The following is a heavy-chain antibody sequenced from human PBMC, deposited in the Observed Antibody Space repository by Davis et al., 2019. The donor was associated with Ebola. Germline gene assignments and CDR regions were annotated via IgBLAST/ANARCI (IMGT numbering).Heavy chain of an antibody. V-gene: IGHV1-46*01. J-gene: IGHJ3*01. CDR3: ARTSIVGTTTTASDV. CDR2: VSPTGGTT. Sequence: AASVKVSCKASGYTFTNYYIHWVRQAPGQGLEWMGGVSPTGGTTIYAQKFQGRVTMTRDTSTSTVYMELSSLRSEDTALYFCARTSIVGTTTTASDVWGQGTNVTVSS. D-gene: IGHD1-26*01. CDR1: GYTFTNYY.